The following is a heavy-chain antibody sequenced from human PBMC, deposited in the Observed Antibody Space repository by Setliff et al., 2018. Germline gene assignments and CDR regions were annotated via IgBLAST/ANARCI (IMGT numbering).Heavy chain of an antibody. Sequence: PSETLSLTCAASGGTFSYYCSTWIRQPPGKGLEWIGEINPSGSTSYNPSLESRVTISIDTSKNQFSLNLRYVTAAATGLYYCARGRNIKLRLLDSWGQGKLVTVSS. J-gene: IGHJ4*02. D-gene: IGHD1-20*01. CDR1: GGTFSYYC. V-gene: IGHV4-34*01. CDR2: INPSGST. CDR3: ARGRNIKLRLLDS.